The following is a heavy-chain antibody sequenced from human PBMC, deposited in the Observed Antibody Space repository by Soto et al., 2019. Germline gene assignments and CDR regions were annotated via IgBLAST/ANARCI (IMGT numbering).Heavy chain of an antibody. CDR2: ISSSGSTI. V-gene: IGHV3-48*03. Sequence: GGSLRLSCAASGFTFSSYEMNWVRQAPGKGLEWVSYISSSGSTIYYADSVKGRFTISRDNAKNSLYLQMNSLRAEDTAVYYCARASNYDSSGYYPTDDAFDIWGQGTMVTVSS. D-gene: IGHD3-22*01. CDR3: ARASNYDSSGYYPTDDAFDI. J-gene: IGHJ3*02. CDR1: GFTFSSYE.